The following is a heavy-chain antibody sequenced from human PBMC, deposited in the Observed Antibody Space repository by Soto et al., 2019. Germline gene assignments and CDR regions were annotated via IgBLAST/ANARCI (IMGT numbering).Heavy chain of an antibody. CDR3: ARVTYHDILTGYYNHNWFDP. V-gene: IGHV4-30-4*01. CDR1: GGSISSGDYY. J-gene: IGHJ5*02. CDR2: IYYSGST. Sequence: QVQLQESGPGLVKPSQTLSLTCTVSGGSISSGDYYWSWIRQPPGKGLEWIGYIYYSGSTYYNPSLQSRVTISVDTSKNQFSLKLSSVTAADTAVYYCARVTYHDILTGYYNHNWFDPWGQGTLVTVSS. D-gene: IGHD3-9*01.